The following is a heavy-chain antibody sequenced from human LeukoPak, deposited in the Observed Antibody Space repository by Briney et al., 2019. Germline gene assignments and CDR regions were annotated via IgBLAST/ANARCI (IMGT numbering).Heavy chain of an antibody. J-gene: IGHJ3*02. V-gene: IGHV3-23*01. CDR1: GFTFSTYS. CDR3: AKDWPSEWQQLPDYDAFDI. Sequence: GGSLRLSCAASGFTFSTYSMSWVRQAPGKGLDWVSAINSVGSTYYADSLKGRFTISVDNSKNTLYLQVNSLRADDTAVYYCAKDWPSEWQQLPDYDAFDIWGQGTMVTVSS. D-gene: IGHD6-13*01. CDR2: INSVGST.